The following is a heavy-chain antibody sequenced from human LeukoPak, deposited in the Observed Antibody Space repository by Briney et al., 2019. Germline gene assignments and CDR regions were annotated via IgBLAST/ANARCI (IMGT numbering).Heavy chain of an antibody. CDR3: TRMTTGHDY. CDR2: INHSGHT. J-gene: IGHJ4*02. CDR1: GVSFDDYY. V-gene: IGHV4-34*01. D-gene: IGHD4-17*01. Sequence: KPSETLSVTCAVSGVSFDDYYWAWVRQTPGKGLEWIGEINHSGHTNDSPSLKSRVTLSIDTSRKQFSLNLRSVTVADAGIYYCTRMTTGHDYWGQGTLVTVSS.